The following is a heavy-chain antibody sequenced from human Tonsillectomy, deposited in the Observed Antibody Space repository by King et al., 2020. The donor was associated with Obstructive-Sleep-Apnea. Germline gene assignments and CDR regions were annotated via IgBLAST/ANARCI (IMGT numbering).Heavy chain of an antibody. CDR1: GITFSGYS. CDR3: ARVLDSSGWYLGSY. J-gene: IGHJ4*02. Sequence: VQLVESGGGLVQPGGSLRLSCAASGITFSGYSMNWVRQAPGKGLEWISYISTTSRAIFYADSVKGRFTISRDNAKNSVYLQMNGLRAEDTAVYYCARVLDSSGWYLGSYWGQGTLVAVSS. V-gene: IGHV3-48*04. CDR2: ISTTSRAI. D-gene: IGHD6-19*01.